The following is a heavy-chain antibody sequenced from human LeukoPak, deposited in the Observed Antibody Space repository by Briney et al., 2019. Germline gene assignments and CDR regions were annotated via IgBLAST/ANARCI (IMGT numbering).Heavy chain of an antibody. V-gene: IGHV3-23*01. Sequence: GGSLRLSCAASGFTFSSYAMSWVRQAPGKGLEWVSAISGSGGSTYYADSVKGRFTISRDNSKNTLYLQMNSLRAEDTAVYYRARTGYCSGGSCSSRYFDYWGQGTLVTVSS. CDR1: GFTFSSYA. CDR3: ARTGYCSGGSCSSRYFDY. D-gene: IGHD2-15*01. CDR2: ISGSGGST. J-gene: IGHJ4*02.